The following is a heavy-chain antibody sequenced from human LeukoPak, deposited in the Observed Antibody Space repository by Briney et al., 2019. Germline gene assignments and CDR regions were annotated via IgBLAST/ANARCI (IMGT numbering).Heavy chain of an antibody. Sequence: GGSLRLSCAASGFTFSSYAMHWVRQAPGKELEWVAVISYDGSNKYYADSVKGRFTISRDNSKNTLYLQMNSLRAEDTAVYYCAREGAMAFDYWGQGTLVTVSS. CDR3: AREGAMAFDY. CDR2: ISYDGSNK. V-gene: IGHV3-30-3*01. J-gene: IGHJ4*02. CDR1: GFTFSSYA. D-gene: IGHD5-18*01.